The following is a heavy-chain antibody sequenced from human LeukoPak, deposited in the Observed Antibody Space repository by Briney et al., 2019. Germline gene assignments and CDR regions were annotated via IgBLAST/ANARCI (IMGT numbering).Heavy chain of an antibody. V-gene: IGHV1-2*02. J-gene: IGHJ5*02. CDR1: GYTFTSYG. Sequence: ASVKVSCKASGYTFTSYGISWVRQAPGQGLEWMGWINPNSGGTNYAQKFQGRVTMTRDTSISTAYMELSRLRSDDTAVYYCARGGNYDFWSGDNWFDPWGQGTLVTVSS. CDR2: INPNSGGT. D-gene: IGHD3-3*01. CDR3: ARGGNYDFWSGDNWFDP.